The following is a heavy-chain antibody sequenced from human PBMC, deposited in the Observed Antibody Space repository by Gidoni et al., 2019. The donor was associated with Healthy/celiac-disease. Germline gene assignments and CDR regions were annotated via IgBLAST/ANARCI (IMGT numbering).Heavy chain of an antibody. CDR3: ARDLATMVRGVTLLFDY. CDR2: ISSSSSTI. J-gene: IGHJ4*02. Sequence: ASGFTFSSYSMNWVRQAPGKGLEWVSYISSSSSTIYYADSVKGRFTISRDNAKNSLYLQMNSLRAEDTAVYYCARDLATMVRGVTLLFDYWGQGTLVTVSS. V-gene: IGHV3-48*01. CDR1: GFTFSSYS. D-gene: IGHD3-10*01.